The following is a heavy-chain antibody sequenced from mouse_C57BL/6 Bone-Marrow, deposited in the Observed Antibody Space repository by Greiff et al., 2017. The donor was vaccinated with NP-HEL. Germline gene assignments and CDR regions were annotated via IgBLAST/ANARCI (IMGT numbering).Heavy chain of an antibody. CDR2: ISDGGSYT. CDR1: GFTFSSYA. J-gene: IGHJ1*03. V-gene: IGHV5-4*01. CDR3: ARDEGYYRYFDV. D-gene: IGHD2-3*01. Sequence: EVKVVESGGGLVKPGGSLKLSCAASGFTFSSYAMSWVRQTPEKRLEWVATISDGGSYTYYPDNVKGRFTISRDNAKNNLYLQMSQLKSEDTAMYYCARDEGYYRYFDVWGTGTTVTVSS.